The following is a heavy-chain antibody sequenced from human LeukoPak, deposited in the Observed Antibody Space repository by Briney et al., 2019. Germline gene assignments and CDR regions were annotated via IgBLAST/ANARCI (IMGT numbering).Heavy chain of an antibody. D-gene: IGHD5-24*01. J-gene: IGHJ4*02. V-gene: IGHV3-23*01. CDR2: ISPNGVIT. Sequence: GGTLRLSCAASGSTFSSHGMNWVRQAPGKGLEWVSGISPNGVITYYADSVKGRFTISRDNSKGTVYLQMNSLRPEDTAVYYCAKDDAWLQYGNWGRGTLVTVSS. CDR3: AKDDAWLQYGN. CDR1: GSTFSSHG.